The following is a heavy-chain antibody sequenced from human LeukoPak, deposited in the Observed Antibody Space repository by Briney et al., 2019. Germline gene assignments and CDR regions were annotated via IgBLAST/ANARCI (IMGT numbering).Heavy chain of an antibody. J-gene: IGHJ4*02. CDR1: GGSISSSTYY. Sequence: SETLSLTCTVSGGSISSSTYYWGWIRQPPGKGLEWIGSIYYSGSTYYNPSLKGRVMISVDTSKNQFSLSSVTAADTAVYYCARHSRRPAAGPAFDYWGQGTLVTVSS. CDR2: IYYSGST. CDR3: ARHSRRPAAGPAFDY. V-gene: IGHV4-39*01. D-gene: IGHD6-13*01.